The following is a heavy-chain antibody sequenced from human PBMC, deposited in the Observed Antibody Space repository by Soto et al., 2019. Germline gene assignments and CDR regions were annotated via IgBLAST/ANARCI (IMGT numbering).Heavy chain of an antibody. CDR1: GYIFTTYG. CDR2: ISADSGYT. Sequence: QIQLVQSGGEVEIPGASVTVSCEASGYIFTTYGLSWVRPTPAHGLEWMGWISADSGYTQYAQFLQGRVTMTRDTSTNTGYMQLRDLTSDDTGIYYCARDRPPGSLYGMDAWGQGTAVTVSS. D-gene: IGHD6-6*01. CDR3: ARDRPPGSLYGMDA. V-gene: IGHV1-18*01. J-gene: IGHJ6*02.